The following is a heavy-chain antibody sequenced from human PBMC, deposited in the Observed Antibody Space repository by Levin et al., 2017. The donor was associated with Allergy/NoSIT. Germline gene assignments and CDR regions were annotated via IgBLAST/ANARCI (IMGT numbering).Heavy chain of an antibody. J-gene: IGHJ6*02. Sequence: PGGSLRLSCAASGFTFSSYDMHWVRQATGKGLEWVSAIGTAGDTYYPGSVKGRFTISRENAKNSLYLQMNSLRAGDTAVYYCARGEAAMVRARYYYYGMDVWGQGTTVTVSS. D-gene: IGHD5-18*01. CDR3: ARGEAAMVRARYYYYGMDV. CDR1: GFTFSSYD. V-gene: IGHV3-13*01. CDR2: IGTAGDT.